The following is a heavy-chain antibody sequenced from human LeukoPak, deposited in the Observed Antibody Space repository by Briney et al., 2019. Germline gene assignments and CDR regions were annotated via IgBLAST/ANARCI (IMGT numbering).Heavy chain of an antibody. Sequence: PSETLSLTCTVSGGSISSYYWSWIRQPPGKGLEWIGYIYYSGSTNYNPSLKSRVTISVDTSKNQFSLKLSSVTAADTAVYYCARDGSYSKYFDYWGQGTLVTVSS. CDR2: IYYSGST. J-gene: IGHJ4*02. CDR3: ARDGSYSKYFDY. D-gene: IGHD4-11*01. V-gene: IGHV4-59*01. CDR1: GGSISSYY.